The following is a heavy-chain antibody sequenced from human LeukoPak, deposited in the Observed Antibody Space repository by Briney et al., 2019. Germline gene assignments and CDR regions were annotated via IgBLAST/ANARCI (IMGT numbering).Heavy chain of an antibody. V-gene: IGHV1-69*06. CDR1: GGTFSSYA. CDR3: ARTTTIYYYYMDV. Sequence: ASVKVSCTASGGTFSSYAISWVRQAPGQGLEWMGGIIPIFGTANYAQKFQGRVTITADKSTSTAYMELSSLRSEDTAVYYCARTTTIYYYYMDVWGKGTTVTVSS. D-gene: IGHD1-7*01. CDR2: IIPIFGTA. J-gene: IGHJ6*03.